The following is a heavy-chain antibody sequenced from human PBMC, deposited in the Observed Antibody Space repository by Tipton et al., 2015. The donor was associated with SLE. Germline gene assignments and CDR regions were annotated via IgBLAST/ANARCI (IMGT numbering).Heavy chain of an antibody. CDR2: MYYSGST. Sequence: TLSLTCTVSGFSISSGYYWGWIRQPPGKGLEWIGSMYYSGSTYYNPSLKSRVTISVDTSKNQFSLKVRSVTAADTAVYYCARLEWELIDYWGQGTLVTVSS. CDR3: ARLEWELIDY. D-gene: IGHD1-26*01. CDR1: GFSISSGYY. J-gene: IGHJ4*02. V-gene: IGHV4-38-2*02.